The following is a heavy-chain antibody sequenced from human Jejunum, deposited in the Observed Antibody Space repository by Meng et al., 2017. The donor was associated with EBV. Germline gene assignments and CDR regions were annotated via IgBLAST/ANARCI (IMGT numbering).Heavy chain of an antibody. V-gene: IGHV4-61*01. D-gene: IGHD5-12*01. CDR2: IYYSGST. CDR3: AGLRYSGYDRAFDY. CDR1: GGSVNSGNVY. J-gene: IGHJ4*02. Sequence: QLHAQESGPGLVKPSETLSLTCTVSGGSVNSGNVYWSWIRQPPGKGLEWIGYIYYSGSTNYIPSLKSRVTISLDTSKNQFSLKLSSVTAADTAVYYCAGLRYSGYDRAFDYWGQGALVTVSS.